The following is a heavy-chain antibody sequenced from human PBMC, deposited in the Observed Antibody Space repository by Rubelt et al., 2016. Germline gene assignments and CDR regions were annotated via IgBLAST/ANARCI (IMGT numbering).Heavy chain of an antibody. CDR3: AHHRMITFGGVMERRRDY. J-gene: IGHJ4*02. Sequence: QITLKESGPTLVKPTQTLTLTCTFSGFSLSTSGVGVGWIRQPPGKALEWLALIYWDDDKRYSPSLKNRVHITKDTSKNRVVLKMTNMDPVGTATYYVAHHRMITFGGVMERRRDYWGQGTLVTVSS. V-gene: IGHV2-5*02. CDR2: IYWDDDK. D-gene: IGHD3-16*01. CDR1: GFSLSTSGVG.